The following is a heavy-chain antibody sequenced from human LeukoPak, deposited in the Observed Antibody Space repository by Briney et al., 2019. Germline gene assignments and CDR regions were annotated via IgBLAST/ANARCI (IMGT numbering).Heavy chain of an antibody. CDR1: GYSFTSYW. V-gene: IGHV5-51*01. D-gene: IGHD3-10*01. J-gene: IGHJ5*02. CDR2: IYPGDSDT. Sequence: GESLKISCKGSGYSFTSYWIGWVRLMPGKGLEWMGIIYPGDSDTRYSPSFQGQVTISADKSISTAYLQWSSLKASDTAMYYCARAGGITMVLDWFDPWGQGTLVTVSS. CDR3: ARAGGITMVLDWFDP.